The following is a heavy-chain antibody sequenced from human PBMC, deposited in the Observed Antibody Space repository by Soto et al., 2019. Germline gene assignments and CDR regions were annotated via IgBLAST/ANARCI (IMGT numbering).Heavy chain of an antibody. CDR1: GGSVSSGSYY. V-gene: IGHV4-61*01. J-gene: IGHJ5*02. Sequence: SETLSLTCTVSGGSVSSGSYYWSWIRQPPGKGLEWIGYIYYSGNTYYNPSLKSRAIISVDTSKNQISLKLSSVTAADTAVYYCARLPPIVATSHNWIHPSGQATLVTVSS. D-gene: IGHD5-12*01. CDR2: IYYSGNT. CDR3: ARLPPIVATSHNWIHP.